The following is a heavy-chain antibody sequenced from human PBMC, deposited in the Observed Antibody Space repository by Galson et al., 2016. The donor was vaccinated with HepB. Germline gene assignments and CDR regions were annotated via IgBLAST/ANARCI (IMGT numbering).Heavy chain of an antibody. D-gene: IGHD5-24*01. CDR2: ISANSGNT. CDR3: ARDVQFRFDY. CDR1: GYRFPTYG. Sequence: SCKASGYRFPTYGISWVRQAPGQGLEWLGWISANSGNTNYAQKFQDRVTMTRDTSASTVYMDLRSLRSDDMAVYYRARDVQFRFDYWGQGTLVTVSS. V-gene: IGHV1-18*03. J-gene: IGHJ4*02.